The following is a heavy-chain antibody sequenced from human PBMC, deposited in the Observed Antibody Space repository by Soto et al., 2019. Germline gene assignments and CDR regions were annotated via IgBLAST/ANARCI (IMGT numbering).Heavy chain of an antibody. V-gene: IGHV4-30-4*01. Sequence: SETLSLTCTVSGGSISSGDYYWGWIRQPPGKGLEWIGYIYYSGSTYYNPSLKSRVTISVDTSKNQFSLKLSSETAADTAVYYCARAPYYYDSSGYYDYFDYWGQGTLVTVSS. D-gene: IGHD3-22*01. CDR3: ARAPYYYDSSGYYDYFDY. CDR1: GGSISSGDYY. J-gene: IGHJ4*02. CDR2: IYYSGST.